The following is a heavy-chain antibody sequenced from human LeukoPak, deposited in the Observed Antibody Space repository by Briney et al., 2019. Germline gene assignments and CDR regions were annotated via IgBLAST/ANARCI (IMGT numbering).Heavy chain of an antibody. V-gene: IGHV4-39*07. CDR3: ARAGRREGGSYYGDWYFDL. CDR2: IYYSGAT. CDR1: GGSISNSRYY. Sequence: NTSETLSLTCSVSGGSISNSRYYWGWLRQPPGKGLEWIGSIYYSGATNSNPSLKSRLTISVDTSKNQFSLKLSSVTAADTAVYYCARAGRREGGSYYGDWYFDLWGRGTLVTVPS. J-gene: IGHJ2*01. D-gene: IGHD1-26*01.